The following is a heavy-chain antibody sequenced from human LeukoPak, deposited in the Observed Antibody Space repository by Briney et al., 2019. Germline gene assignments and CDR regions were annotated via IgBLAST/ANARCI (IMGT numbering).Heavy chain of an antibody. CDR3: ARHAWWLQLWLNY. V-gene: IGHV4-59*08. Sequence: SETLSLTCTVSGGSISSYYWSWIRQPPGKGLEWIGNIFYNGSTNYNPSLKSRVTISVDTSKNQFSLKLTSVTAADTAVYYCARHAWWLQLWLNYWGQGALVTVSS. CDR2: IFYNGST. CDR1: GGSISSYY. D-gene: IGHD5-18*01. J-gene: IGHJ4*02.